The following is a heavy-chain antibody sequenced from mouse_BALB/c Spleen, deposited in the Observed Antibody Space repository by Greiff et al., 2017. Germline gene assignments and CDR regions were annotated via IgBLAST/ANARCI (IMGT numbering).Heavy chain of an antibody. CDR1: GFSLTSYG. J-gene: IGHJ4*01. V-gene: IGHV2-9*02. D-gene: IGHD1-2*01. CDR2: IWAGGST. CDR3: ARAEIHYYGYDAMDY. Sequence: VQLQESGPGLVAPSQSLSITCTVSGFSLTSYGVHWVRQPPGKGLEWLGVIWAGGSTNYNSALMSRLSISKDNSKSQVFLKMNSLQTDDTAMYYCARAEIHYYGYDAMDYWGQGTSVTVSS.